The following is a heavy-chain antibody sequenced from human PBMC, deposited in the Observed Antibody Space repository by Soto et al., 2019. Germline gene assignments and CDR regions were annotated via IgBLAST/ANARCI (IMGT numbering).Heavy chain of an antibody. CDR3: ARDQIVATIRMGHYYYGMDV. CDR1: GGSISSGGYY. CDR2: IYYIGST. D-gene: IGHD5-12*01. J-gene: IGHJ6*02. Sequence: SETLSLTCTVSGGSISSGGYYWSWIRQHPGKGLEWIGYIYYIGSTYYNPSLKSRVTISVDTSKNQFSLKLSSVTAADTAVYYCARDQIVATIRMGHYYYGMDVWGQGTTVTVSS. V-gene: IGHV4-31*03.